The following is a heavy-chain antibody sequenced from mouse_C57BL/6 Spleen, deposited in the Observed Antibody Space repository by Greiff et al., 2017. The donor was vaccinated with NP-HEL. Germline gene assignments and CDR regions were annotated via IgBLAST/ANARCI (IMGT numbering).Heavy chain of an antibody. D-gene: IGHD1-1*01. V-gene: IGHV5-12*01. CDR3: ARRFYGSSRDWYFDV. CDR1: GFTFSDYY. J-gene: IGHJ1*03. CDR2: ISNGGGST. Sequence: EVKLVESGGGLVQPGGSLKLSCAASGFTFSDYYMYWVRQTPEKRLEWVAYISNGGGSTYYPDTVKGRFTISRDNAKNTLYLQISRLKSEDTAMYYCARRFYGSSRDWYFDVWGTGTTVTVSS.